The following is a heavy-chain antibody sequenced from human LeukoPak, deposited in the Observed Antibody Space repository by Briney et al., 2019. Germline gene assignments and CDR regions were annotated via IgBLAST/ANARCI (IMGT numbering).Heavy chain of an antibody. D-gene: IGHD6-6*01. CDR1: GGSISSGSYY. V-gene: IGHV4-61*02. Sequence: SQTLSLTCTVSGGSISSGSYYWSWIRQPAGKGLEWIGRTYTSGSTNYNPSLKSRVTISVDTSKNQFSLTLSSVTAADTAVYYCAREYSSSSYVYYYYMDVWGKGTTVTVSS. CDR2: TYTSGST. CDR3: AREYSSSSYVYYYYMDV. J-gene: IGHJ6*03.